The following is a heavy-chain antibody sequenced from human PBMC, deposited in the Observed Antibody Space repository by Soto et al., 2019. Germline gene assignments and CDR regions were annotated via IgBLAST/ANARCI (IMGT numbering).Heavy chain of an antibody. CDR3: VKQAHGLDGVAFDY. J-gene: IGHJ4*02. CDR1: GFIFSEST. Sequence: GGSLRLSCSASGFIFSESTIYWVRQVPGKGLEAISAVSTSGRSTYYADSVKDRFTISRDNSKNTLFLQMGSLRPEDTAIYYCVKQAHGLDGVAFDYWGQGTQGTVS. D-gene: IGHD2-15*01. CDR2: VSTSGRST. V-gene: IGHV3-64D*06.